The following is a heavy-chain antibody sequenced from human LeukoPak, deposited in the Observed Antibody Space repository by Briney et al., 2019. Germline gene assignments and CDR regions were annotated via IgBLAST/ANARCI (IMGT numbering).Heavy chain of an antibody. CDR1: GGSITSDR. Sequence: SETLSLTCTVSGGSITSDRWNWIRQPPGKGLEWIGCIYYSGSTYYNPSLKSRVTISVDMSKNQFSLRLTSVTAADTAVYYCARKNGFDIWGQGTLVTVSS. CDR3: ARKNGFDI. CDR2: IYYSGST. J-gene: IGHJ3*02. V-gene: IGHV4-59*01. D-gene: IGHD2-8*01.